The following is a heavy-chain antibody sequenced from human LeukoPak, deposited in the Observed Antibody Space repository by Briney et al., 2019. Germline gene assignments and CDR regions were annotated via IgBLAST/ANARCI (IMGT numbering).Heavy chain of an antibody. V-gene: IGHV3-15*01. CDR2: IKNKVVGGTT. Sequence: GGSLSLSCAASGFTFSNAWMSRVRQAPGTGLEWVGRIKNKVVGGTTDYAAPVKDRFSISRDDSKNTLYLQMNSLKTEDTAVYYCTTLHYYDSSGSAALDIWGQGTMVTVSS. D-gene: IGHD3-22*01. J-gene: IGHJ3*02. CDR3: TTLHYYDSSGSAALDI. CDR1: GFTFSNAW.